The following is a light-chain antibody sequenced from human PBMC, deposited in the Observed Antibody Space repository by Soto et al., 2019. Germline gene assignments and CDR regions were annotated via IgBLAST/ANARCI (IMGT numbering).Light chain of an antibody. CDR3: QQYGSSPLT. CDR1: QSVSSSY. CDR2: GAS. Sequence: EIVLTQSPGTLSLSPGERATLSCRASQSVSSSYLAWYQQKPGQAPRLLIYGASSRATGIPDRFSGSGSRIYFTLTISRLEPEDFAVYFCQQYGSSPLTFGGGTKVEI. J-gene: IGKJ4*01. V-gene: IGKV3-20*01.